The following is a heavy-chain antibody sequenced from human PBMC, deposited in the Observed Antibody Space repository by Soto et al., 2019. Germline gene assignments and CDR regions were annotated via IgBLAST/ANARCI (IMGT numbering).Heavy chain of an antibody. Sequence: GESKKICCNGAGYSFTSYWIGWVRQMPGKGLEWMGIIYPGDSDTRYSPSFQGQVTISADKSISTAYLQWSSLKASDTAMYYCARLEGALNYCFDFWGQGTLVSVSS. CDR3: ARLEGALNYCFDF. V-gene: IGHV5-51*01. CDR1: GYSFTSYW. CDR2: IYPGDSDT. J-gene: IGHJ4*02. D-gene: IGHD1-26*01.